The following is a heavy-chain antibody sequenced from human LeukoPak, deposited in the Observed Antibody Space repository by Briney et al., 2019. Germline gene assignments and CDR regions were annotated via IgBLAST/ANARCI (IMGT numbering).Heavy chain of an antibody. CDR1: GLTFSSYW. Sequence: PGGSLRLSCAASGLTFSSYWMHWVRQAPGKGLVWVSRINSNGSSTSYADSVKGRFTISRDNAKNTLYLQMNSLRAEDTAVYYCARGSDYDILTGYSPSDAFDIWGQGTMVTVSS. J-gene: IGHJ3*02. CDR3: ARGSDYDILTGYSPSDAFDI. D-gene: IGHD3-9*01. V-gene: IGHV3-74*01. CDR2: INSNGSST.